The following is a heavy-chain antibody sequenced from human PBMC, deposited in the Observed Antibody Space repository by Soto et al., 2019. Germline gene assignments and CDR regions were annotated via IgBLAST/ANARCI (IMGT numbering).Heavy chain of an antibody. D-gene: IGHD1-26*01. Sequence: AESLMLSCAASGFTFSSYAMSWVRQAPGKGLEWVSAISGSGGSTYYADSVKGRFTISRDNSKNTLYLQMNSLRAEDTAVYYCAKGPYSGSYSDYWGQGTLVTVSS. CDR2: ISGSGGST. V-gene: IGHV3-23*01. J-gene: IGHJ4*02. CDR3: AKGPYSGSYSDY. CDR1: GFTFSSYA.